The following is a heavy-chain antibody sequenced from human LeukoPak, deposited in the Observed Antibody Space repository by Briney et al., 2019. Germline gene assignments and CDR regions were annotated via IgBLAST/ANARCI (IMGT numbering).Heavy chain of an antibody. J-gene: IGHJ4*02. CDR3: VKGEDSGWYEDY. Sequence: PGGSLRLSCGASGLTVSSYGMSWVRRAPGKGLEYVSAITSNGGSTYHADSVKGRFTISRDNSKNTLFLRMSSLRTEDTAVYHCVKGEDSGWYEDYWGLGTLVTVSS. CDR2: ITSNGGST. V-gene: IGHV3-64D*06. D-gene: IGHD6-19*01. CDR1: GLTVSSYG.